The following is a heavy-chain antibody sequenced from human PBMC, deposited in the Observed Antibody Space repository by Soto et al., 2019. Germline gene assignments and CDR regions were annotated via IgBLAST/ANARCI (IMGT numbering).Heavy chain of an antibody. J-gene: IGHJ4*02. CDR1: GASFGDYY. CDR3: ARGGSPSRATPANDY. V-gene: IGHV4-34*01. CDR2: INHSGNT. Sequence: SETLSLTCAVQGASFGDYYWNWIRQPPGKGLEWLGEINHSGNTKYNPSLKSRVTRSVDTSKNQFSLKLTSVTAADTAVYYCARGGSPSRATPANDYWGQGTLVTVSS. D-gene: IGHD5-12*01.